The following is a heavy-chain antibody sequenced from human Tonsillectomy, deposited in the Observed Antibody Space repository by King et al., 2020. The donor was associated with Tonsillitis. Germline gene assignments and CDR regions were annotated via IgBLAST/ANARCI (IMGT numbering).Heavy chain of an antibody. Sequence: VQLVESGGGLVQPGGSLRLSCAASGFTFSSYAMSWVRQAPGKGLEWVSAITFSGGYTYYADSVKGRLTISRDNSKNTLYIQINSLSAEDTAKYYCAKHLGGSGYSEHFDYWGQGILVTVSS. CDR2: ITFSGGYT. D-gene: IGHD3-3*01. V-gene: IGHV3-23*04. J-gene: IGHJ4*02. CDR3: AKHLGGSGYSEHFDY. CDR1: GFTFSSYA.